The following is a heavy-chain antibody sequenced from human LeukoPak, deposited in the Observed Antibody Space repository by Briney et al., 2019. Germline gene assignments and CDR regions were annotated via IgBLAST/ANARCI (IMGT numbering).Heavy chain of an antibody. CDR3: ARSPLLNYDFWSNFDY. Sequence: SVKVSCKASGGTFSSYAISWVRQAPGQGLEWMGGIIPIFGTANYAQKFQGRVTITADESTSTAYMELSGLRSEDTAVYYCARSPLLNYDFWSNFDYWGQGTLVTVSS. V-gene: IGHV1-69*13. J-gene: IGHJ4*02. D-gene: IGHD3-3*01. CDR1: GGTFSSYA. CDR2: IIPIFGTA.